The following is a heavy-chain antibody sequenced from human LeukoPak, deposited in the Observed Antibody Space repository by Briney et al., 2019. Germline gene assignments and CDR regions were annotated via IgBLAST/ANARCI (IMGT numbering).Heavy chain of an antibody. D-gene: IGHD6-6*01. J-gene: IGHJ5*02. V-gene: IGHV3-30*02. CDR2: IRYDGSTE. CDR1: GFTFSYYA. CDR3: AKRGPARNNCFDP. Sequence: GGSLRLSCSASGFTFSYYAMHWVRQAPGKGLEWVAFIRYDGSTEYYSDSVKGRFTISRDNSKNTLYLQMNSLRAEDTAVYYCAKRGPARNNCFDPWGQGTLVTVSS.